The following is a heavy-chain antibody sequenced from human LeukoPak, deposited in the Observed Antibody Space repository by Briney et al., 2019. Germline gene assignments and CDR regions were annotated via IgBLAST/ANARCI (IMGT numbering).Heavy chain of an antibody. J-gene: IGHJ4*02. CDR3: ARDGEVTIFGVVIPVPFDY. D-gene: IGHD3-3*01. V-gene: IGHV6-1*01. Sequence: SQTLSLTCAISGDSVSSNSAAWNWIRQSPSRGLEWLGRTYYRSKWYNDYAVSVKSRITINPDTSKNQFSLQLNSVTPEDTAVYYCARDGEVTIFGVVIPVPFDYWGQGTLVTVSS. CDR2: TYYRSKWYN. CDR1: GDSVSSNSAA.